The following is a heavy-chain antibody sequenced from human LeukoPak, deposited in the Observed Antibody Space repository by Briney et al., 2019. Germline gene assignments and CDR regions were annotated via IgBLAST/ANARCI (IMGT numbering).Heavy chain of an antibody. J-gene: IGHJ4*02. CDR1: GFTVSSNY. CDR2: IYSGGST. Sequence: GGSLRLSCAASGFTVSSNYMSWVRQAPGKGPECVSVIYSGGSTYYADSVKGRFTISRDNSKNTLYLQMNSLRAEDTAVYYCARSMRGDYGDSEASDYWGQGTLVTVSS. D-gene: IGHD4-17*01. CDR3: ARSMRGDYGDSEASDY. V-gene: IGHV3-53*01.